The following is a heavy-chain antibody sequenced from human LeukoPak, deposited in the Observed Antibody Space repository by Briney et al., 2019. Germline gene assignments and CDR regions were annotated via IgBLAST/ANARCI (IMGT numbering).Heavy chain of an antibody. CDR3: AKVARITIFGVDFDY. CDR2: IYSGGNT. V-gene: IGHV3-66*02. Sequence: PGGSLRLSCTVSGFTVSSNSMSWVRQAPGKGLEWVSFIYSGGNTHYSDSVKGRFTISRDNSKNTLYLQMNSLRAEDTAVYYCAKVARITIFGVDFDYWGQGTLVTVSS. J-gene: IGHJ4*02. D-gene: IGHD3-3*01. CDR1: GFTVSSNS.